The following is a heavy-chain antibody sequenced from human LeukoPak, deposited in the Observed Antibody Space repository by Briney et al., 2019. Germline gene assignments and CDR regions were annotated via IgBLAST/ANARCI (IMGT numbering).Heavy chain of an antibody. Sequence: GGSLRLSCAASGFTFDDYAMHWVRQAPGKGLEWVSGISWNSGSIGYADSVKGRFTISRDNAKNSLYPQMNSLRAEDMALYYCAKDMGSRDGYNFEGGGFDYWGQGTLVTVSS. CDR2: ISWNSGSI. CDR1: GFTFDDYA. J-gene: IGHJ4*02. CDR3: AKDMGSRDGYNFEGGGFDY. D-gene: IGHD5-24*01. V-gene: IGHV3-9*03.